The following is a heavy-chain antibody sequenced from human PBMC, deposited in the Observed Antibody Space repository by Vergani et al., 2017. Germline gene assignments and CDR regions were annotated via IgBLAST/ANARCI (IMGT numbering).Heavy chain of an antibody. CDR2: IWYDGSNK. Sequence: QVQLVESGGGVVQPGRSLRLSCAASGFRLSSYGMNWVRQAPGKGLEWVAVIWYDGSNKYYADSVKGRFTISRDNSQNTVNLQMNSLRVDDTAVYYCARGARGTPSSLDYWGQGTLVTVSS. J-gene: IGHJ4*02. CDR1: GFRLSSYG. V-gene: IGHV3-33*01. D-gene: IGHD1-1*01. CDR3: ARGARGTPSSLDY.